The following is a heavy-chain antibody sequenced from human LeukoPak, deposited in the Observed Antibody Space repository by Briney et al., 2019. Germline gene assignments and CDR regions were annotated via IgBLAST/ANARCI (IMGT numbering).Heavy chain of an antibody. CDR3: AREASRYGMIVVVITEYYFDY. D-gene: IGHD3-22*01. J-gene: IGHJ4*02. Sequence: VASVKVSCKASGGTFSSYAISWVRQAPGQGLEWMGGIIPIFGTANYAQKFQGRVTITADESTSTAYMELSSLRSEDTAVYYCAREASRYGMIVVVITEYYFDYWGQGTLVTVSS. CDR1: GGTFSSYA. CDR2: IIPIFGTA. V-gene: IGHV1-69*13.